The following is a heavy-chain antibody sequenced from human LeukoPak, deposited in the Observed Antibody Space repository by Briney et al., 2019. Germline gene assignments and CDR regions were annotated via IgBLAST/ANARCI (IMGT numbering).Heavy chain of an antibody. CDR2: MSYSGIS. J-gene: IGHJ4*02. CDR3: ARVSGYDWESFYDY. V-gene: IGHV4-59*01. D-gene: IGHD5-12*01. CDR1: GGPISSSF. Sequence: SETLSLTCTVSGGPISSSFWSWLRQPPGKRLEWIGFMSYSGISNYNPSLKSRVTISVDTSKNQFSLKLSSVTAADTAMYYCARVSGYDWESFYDYWGQGSLVTVSS.